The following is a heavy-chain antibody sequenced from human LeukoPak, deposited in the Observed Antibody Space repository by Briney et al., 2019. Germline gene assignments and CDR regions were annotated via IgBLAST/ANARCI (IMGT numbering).Heavy chain of an antibody. J-gene: IGHJ4*02. CDR2: ISGSSSTI. CDR3: ARGPSHYPFDY. V-gene: IGHV3-48*01. Sequence: GGSLRLSCAASGFTFSSYSMNWVRQAPGKGLEWVSYISGSSSTIYYADSVKGRFTISRDNAKNSLYLQMNSLRAEDTAVYYCARGPSHYPFDYWGQGTLVTVSS. CDR1: GFTFSSYS. D-gene: IGHD3-10*01.